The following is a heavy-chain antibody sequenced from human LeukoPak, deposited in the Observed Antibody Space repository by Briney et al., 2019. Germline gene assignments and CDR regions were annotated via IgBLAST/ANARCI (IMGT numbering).Heavy chain of an antibody. J-gene: IGHJ3*02. V-gene: IGHV3-30*18. CDR1: GFTFSSYG. CDR2: ISYDGSNK. D-gene: IGHD6-19*01. CDR3: AKCDSSGWYSAFDI. Sequence: GGSLRLSCEASGFTFSSYGMHWVRQAPGKGLEWVAVISYDGSNKNYADSVEGRFTISRDKSKNTLYLQMSSLRVEDTALYYCAKCDSSGWYSAFDIWGQGTMVTVS.